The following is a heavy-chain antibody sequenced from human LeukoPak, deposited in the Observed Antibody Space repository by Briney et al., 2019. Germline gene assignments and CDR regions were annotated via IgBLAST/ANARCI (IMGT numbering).Heavy chain of an antibody. CDR2: IYPDDSDT. Sequence: GESLKISSKGSGYSVTNNWIGWVRQMPGRGLEWMGIIYPDDSDTRYSPSFQGQVTISADKSINTAYLQWSSLKASDTAMYYCARHPSYTSGWPLDYWGQGTLVTVSS. V-gene: IGHV5-51*01. D-gene: IGHD6-19*01. CDR3: ARHPSYTSGWPLDY. CDR1: GYSVTNNW. J-gene: IGHJ4*02.